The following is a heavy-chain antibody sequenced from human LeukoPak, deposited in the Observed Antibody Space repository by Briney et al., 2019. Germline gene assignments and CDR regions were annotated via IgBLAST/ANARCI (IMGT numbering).Heavy chain of an antibody. Sequence: PSETLSLTCTVSGGPISSSSYYWGWIRQPPGKGLEWIGSIYYSGSTYYNPSLKSRVTISVDTSKNQFSLKLSSVTAADTAVYYCVRGPTTVQGGGFDSWGRGTLVTVSP. CDR2: IYYSGST. J-gene: IGHJ4*02. V-gene: IGHV4-39*07. D-gene: IGHD4-17*01. CDR1: GGPISSSSYY. CDR3: VRGPTTVQGGGFDS.